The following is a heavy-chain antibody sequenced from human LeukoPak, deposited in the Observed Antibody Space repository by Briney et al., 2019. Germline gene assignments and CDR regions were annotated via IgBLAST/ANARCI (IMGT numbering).Heavy chain of an antibody. Sequence: GRSLRLSCAASGFTFSSYGIHWVRQAPGKGLEWVAVIWYDGSNKYYADSVKGRFTISRDNSKNTLYLQMNSLRAEDTAVYYCARVGGEYYYDSSGYFSDYWGQGTLVTVSS. CDR1: GFTFSSYG. CDR3: ARVGGEYYYDSSGYFSDY. J-gene: IGHJ4*02. V-gene: IGHV3-33*08. D-gene: IGHD3-22*01. CDR2: IWYDGSNK.